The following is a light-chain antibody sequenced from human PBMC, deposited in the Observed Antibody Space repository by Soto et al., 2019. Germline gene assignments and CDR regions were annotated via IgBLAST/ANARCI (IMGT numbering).Light chain of an antibody. J-gene: IGKJ4*01. CDR2: LGS. V-gene: IGKV2-28*01. CDR3: MQALQTPLT. Sequence: DIVMTQSPLSLPVTPGEPASISCRSSQSLLHRNGYNYLDWYLQKPGPSPQLLIYLGSNRASGVPDRFSGSGSGTDFTLKISRVEAEDVGVYYCMQALQTPLTFGGGTKVEIK. CDR1: QSLLHRNGYNY.